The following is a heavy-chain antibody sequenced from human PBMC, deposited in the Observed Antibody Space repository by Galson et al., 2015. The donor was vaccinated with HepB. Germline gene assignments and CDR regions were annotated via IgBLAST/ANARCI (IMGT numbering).Heavy chain of an antibody. CDR3: TTFLEMTTVQY. CDR2: IKKKSEGGTT. V-gene: IGHV3-15*01. D-gene: IGHD4-11*01. J-gene: IGHJ4*02. CDR1: GFTFRNAW. Sequence: SLRLSCAASGFTFRNAWMSWVRQAPGKGLEWVGRIKKKSEGGTTDYAAPVKGRFTISRDDSKNTLYLEVNSLKTEDTALYYCTTFLEMTTVQYWGQGTLVTVSS.